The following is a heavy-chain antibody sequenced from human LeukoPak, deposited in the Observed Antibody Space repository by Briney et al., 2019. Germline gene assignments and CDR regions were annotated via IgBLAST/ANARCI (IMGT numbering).Heavy chain of an antibody. CDR1: GFTFSSYS. V-gene: IGHV3-23*01. J-gene: IGHJ4*02. D-gene: IGHD4-17*01. CDR3: AKELTTERTPGVDS. CDR2: ISGSGDTT. Sequence: GGSLRLSCTASGFTFSSYSMSWVRQGPGTGLEWVSAISGSGDTTFYADSVKGRLTISRDNSKKTLYLQVNSLRAEDTAVYFCAKELTTERTPGVDSWGQGTLVTVSS.